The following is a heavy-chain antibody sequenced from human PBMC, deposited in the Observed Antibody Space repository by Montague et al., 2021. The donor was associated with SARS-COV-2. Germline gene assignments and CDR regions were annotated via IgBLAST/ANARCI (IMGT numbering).Heavy chain of an antibody. D-gene: IGHD6-13*01. CDR1: GFSLSTSGMC. V-gene: IGHV2-70*11. J-gene: IGHJ5*02. Sequence: PALVKPTQTLTLTCTFSGFSLSTSGMCVSWIRQPPGKALEWPARIDWDDDKYYSTSLKTRLTISKDTSKNQVVLTMTNMDPVDTATYYCARILVAAAGSPFDPRGQGTLVTVPS. CDR2: IDWDDDK. CDR3: ARILVAAAGSPFDP.